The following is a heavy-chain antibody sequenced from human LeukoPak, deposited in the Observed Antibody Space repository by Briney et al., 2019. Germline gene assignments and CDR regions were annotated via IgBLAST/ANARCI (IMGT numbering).Heavy chain of an antibody. Sequence: PGGSLRLSCATSGFSFATYWMSWVRQAPGKGLEWVADINPSGSTKIYVDSVKGRFTISRDNAKNSLYLQMNSLRAEDTAVYYCARDAWSGSSNWFDPWGQGTLVAVSS. CDR3: ARDAWSGSSNWFDP. CDR1: GFSFATYW. V-gene: IGHV3-7*01. CDR2: INPSGSTK. J-gene: IGHJ5*02. D-gene: IGHD3-3*01.